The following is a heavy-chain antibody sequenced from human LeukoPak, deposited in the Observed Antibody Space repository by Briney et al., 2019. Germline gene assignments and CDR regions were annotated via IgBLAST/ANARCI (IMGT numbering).Heavy chain of an antibody. CDR3: ARGTRARGTCDNCYSSSLDS. CDR1: GYTFTSLH. J-gene: IGHJ4*02. D-gene: IGHD2-15*01. CDR2: INVYNGNT. Sequence: ASVKVSCKASGYTFTSLHINWLRQAPGQGLEWMGWINVYNGNTHYSQNLQGRVTMTRDTSTNTVYLELRSLRFDDTAVYYCARGTRARGTCDNCYSSSLDSWGQGTLLTVSS. V-gene: IGHV1-18*01.